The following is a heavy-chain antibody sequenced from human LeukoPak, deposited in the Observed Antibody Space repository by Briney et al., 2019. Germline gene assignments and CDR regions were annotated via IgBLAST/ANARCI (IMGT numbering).Heavy chain of an antibody. J-gene: IGHJ3*02. CDR1: GGSISSSSYY. Sequence: KPSETLSLTCTVSGGSISSSSYYWGWDRPPPGKGLGGIGKIYYSGSTYYNPSLKSRVTISVDTSKNQFSLKLSSVTAADTAVYYCARHTRPGHSGYENAFDIWGQGTMVTVSS. V-gene: IGHV4-39*01. CDR3: ARHTRPGHSGYENAFDI. D-gene: IGHD5-12*01. CDR2: IYYSGST.